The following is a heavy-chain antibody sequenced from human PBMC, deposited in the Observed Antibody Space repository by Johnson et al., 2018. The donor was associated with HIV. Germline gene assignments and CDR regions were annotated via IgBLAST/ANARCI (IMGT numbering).Heavy chain of an antibody. CDR2: IYSGGST. CDR1: GFTVSSNY. J-gene: IGHJ3*02. V-gene: IGHV3-66*02. CDR3: ARDRGGYSYGYDSDALDI. D-gene: IGHD5-18*01. Sequence: MLLVESGGGLVQPGGSLRLSCAASGFTVSSNYMSWVRQAPGKGLEWVSVIYSGGSTYYADSVKGRFTISRDNSKNTLYLQMNSLRAEDTAVYYCARDRGGYSYGYDSDALDIWGQGTMVTVSS.